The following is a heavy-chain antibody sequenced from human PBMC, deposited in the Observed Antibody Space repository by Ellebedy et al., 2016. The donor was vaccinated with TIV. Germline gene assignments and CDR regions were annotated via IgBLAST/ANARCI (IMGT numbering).Heavy chain of an antibody. J-gene: IGHJ4*02. CDR3: ARSFGGSKVTFGELDY. V-gene: IGHV1-18*01. CDR2: ISAYNGNT. CDR1: GYTFTSYG. D-gene: IGHD3-16*01. Sequence: ASVKVSCKASGYTFTSYGISWVRQAPGQGLEWMGWISAYNGNTNYAQKLQGRVTMTTDTSTSTAYMELRSLRSDDTAVYYCARSFGGSKVTFGELDYWGQGTLVTVSS.